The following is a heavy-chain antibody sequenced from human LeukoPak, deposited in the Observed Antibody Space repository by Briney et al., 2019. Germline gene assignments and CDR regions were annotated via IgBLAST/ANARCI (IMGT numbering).Heavy chain of an antibody. CDR1: GGSFSGYY. CDR2: INHSGST. Sequence: PSETLSLTCAVYGGSFSGYYWSWIRQPPGKGLEWIGEINHSGSTNYNPSLKSRVTISVDTSKNQFSLKLSSVTAAETAVYYGARTYYYDSSGPRLGAFDIRGQGTMVTVSS. CDR3: ARTYYYDSSGPRLGAFDI. V-gene: IGHV4-34*01. J-gene: IGHJ3*02. D-gene: IGHD3-22*01.